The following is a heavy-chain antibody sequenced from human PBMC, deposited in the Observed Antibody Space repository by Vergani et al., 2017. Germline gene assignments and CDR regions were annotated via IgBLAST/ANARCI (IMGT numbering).Heavy chain of an antibody. CDR3: AREHYYDSSGYSTFDY. CDR1: GYTFTSYG. J-gene: IGHJ4*02. V-gene: IGHV1-18*01. D-gene: IGHD3-22*01. CDR2: ISAYNGNT. Sequence: QVQLVQSGAEVKKPGSSVKVSCKASGYTFTSYGISWVRQAPGQGLEWMGWISAYNGNTNYAQKLQGRVTMTTDTSTSTAYMELRSLRSDDTAVYYCAREHYYDSSGYSTFDYWGQGTLVTVSS.